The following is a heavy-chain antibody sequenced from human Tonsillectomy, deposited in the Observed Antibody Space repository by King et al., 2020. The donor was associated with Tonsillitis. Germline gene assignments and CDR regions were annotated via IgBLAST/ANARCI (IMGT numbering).Heavy chain of an antibody. CDR3: MRSRWYDFVSGGYSIDY. J-gene: IGHJ4*02. CDR2: MNPNSGNT. D-gene: IGHD3-16*01. Sequence: QLVQSGAEVKKPGASVKVSCKASGYTFTSYDINWVRQATGQGLEWLGWMNPNSGNTGYAQKFQGRVTMTRNTSISTAYMEMSSLRSEDTAVDYCMRSRWYDFVSGGYSIDYCGQGTLVTVSS. CDR1: GYTFTSYD. V-gene: IGHV1-8*01.